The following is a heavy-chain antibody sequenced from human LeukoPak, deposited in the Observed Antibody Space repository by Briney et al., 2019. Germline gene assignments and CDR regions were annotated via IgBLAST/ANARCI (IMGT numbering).Heavy chain of an antibody. D-gene: IGHD2-15*01. CDR1: GGSISSSSNY. J-gene: IGHJ6*03. CDR3: ARVSCSGVSCYHYYYYMDV. V-gene: IGHV4-39*07. Sequence: SETLSLTCSVSGGSISSSSNYWGWIRQPPGKGLDWIGTIYYSGSTYYNPSLKSRVTISVDTSKNQFFLNLNSVTAADTAVYYCARVSCSGVSCYHYYYYMDVWGRGTTVTVSS. CDR2: IYYSGST.